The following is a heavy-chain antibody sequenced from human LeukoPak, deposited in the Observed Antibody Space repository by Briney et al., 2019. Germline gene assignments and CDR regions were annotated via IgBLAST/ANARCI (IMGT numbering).Heavy chain of an antibody. CDR2: INHSGST. CDR3: SRSSSFDY. V-gene: IGHV4-34*01. CDR1: GGSFSGYY. J-gene: IGHJ4*02. Sequence: SETLSLTCAVCGGSFSGYYWSWIRQPPGKGLEWIGEINHSGSTNYNPSLKSRVTISVDTSKNQFSLKLSSVTAADTAVYYCSRSSSFDYWGQGTLVTGSS.